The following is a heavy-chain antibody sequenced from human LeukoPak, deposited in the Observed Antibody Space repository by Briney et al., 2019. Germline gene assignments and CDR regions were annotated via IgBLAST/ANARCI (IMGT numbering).Heavy chain of an antibody. CDR3: ARTRRPLGYCSGGSCPFDY. Sequence: XSVKVSCKASGYTFTGYYMHWVRRAPGQGLEWMGIINPSGGSTSYAQKFQGRVTMTRDTSTSTVYMELSSLRSEDTAVYYCARTRRPLGYCSGGSCPFDYWGQGTLVTVSS. CDR1: GYTFTGYY. CDR2: INPSGGST. J-gene: IGHJ4*02. D-gene: IGHD2-15*01. V-gene: IGHV1-46*01.